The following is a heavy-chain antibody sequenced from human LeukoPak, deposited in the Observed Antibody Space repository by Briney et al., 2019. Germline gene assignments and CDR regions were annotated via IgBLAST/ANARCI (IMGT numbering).Heavy chain of an antibody. D-gene: IGHD3-22*01. CDR1: GGTLSSYA. Sequence: GASAKVSCKASGGTLSSYAISWVRQAPGQGLEWMGGIIPMFGTTNYAQKFQGRVTITADKSTSTAYMELSRLRSEDTAVYYCATDYYYDSSGSYYTVDYWGQGTLVTVSS. CDR3: ATDYYYDSSGSYYTVDY. J-gene: IGHJ4*02. CDR2: IIPMFGTT. V-gene: IGHV1-69*06.